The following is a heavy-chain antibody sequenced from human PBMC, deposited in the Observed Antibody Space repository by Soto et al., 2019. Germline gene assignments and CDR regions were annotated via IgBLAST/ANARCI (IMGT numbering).Heavy chain of an antibody. CDR1: GFTFNNYA. Sequence: GGSLRLSCAASGFTFNNYAMNWVRQAPGMGLEWVGTISNTGGGTYYADSVKGRFTISRDNSKNTLYLQMSSLRVEDTAVYYCAKDRLAGNFDYWGQGTQVTVSS. V-gene: IGHV3-23*01. CDR2: ISNTGGGT. J-gene: IGHJ4*02. CDR3: AKDRLAGNFDY.